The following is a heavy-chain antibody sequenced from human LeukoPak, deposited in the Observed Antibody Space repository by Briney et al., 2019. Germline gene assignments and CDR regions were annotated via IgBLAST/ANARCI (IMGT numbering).Heavy chain of an antibody. D-gene: IGHD6-19*01. J-gene: IGHJ4*02. CDR3: ARAAPVAHFDY. CDR2: IYYSGST. CDR1: GYSISSGYY. Sequence: SETLSLTCTVSGYSISSGYYWSWTRQPPGKGLEWIGYIYYSGSTNYNPSLKSRVTISVDTSKNQFSLKLSSVTAADTAVYYCARAAPVAHFDYWGQGTLVTVSS. V-gene: IGHV4-61*01.